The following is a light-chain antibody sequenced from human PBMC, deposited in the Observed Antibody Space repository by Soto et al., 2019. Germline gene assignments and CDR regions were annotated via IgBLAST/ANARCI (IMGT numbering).Light chain of an antibody. V-gene: IGKV1-5*03. Sequence: DIQMTQSPSTLSASVGDRVTITCRASQSISSWLAWYQQKPGKAPKLLIYKASSLESGVPSRFSGSGSGTEFPLTISMLHPDDFATYYCQQYNSYLLTVGGGTKVEIK. CDR2: KAS. CDR3: QQYNSYLLT. CDR1: QSISSW. J-gene: IGKJ4*01.